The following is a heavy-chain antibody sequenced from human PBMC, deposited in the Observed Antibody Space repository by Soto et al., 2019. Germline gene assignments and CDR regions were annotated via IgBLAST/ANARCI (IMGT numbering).Heavy chain of an antibody. Sequence: GGSLRLSCAASGFTFSTYTMNWVRQAPGKGLEWVSSISSSSYTYYADSVKGRFTISRDNAKNSLYLQMNSLRAEDTAVYYCAREITGYGSLTYFDYWGQGTLVTVSS. CDR1: GFTFSTYT. J-gene: IGHJ4*02. CDR2: ISSSSYT. V-gene: IGHV3-21*01. D-gene: IGHD3-10*01. CDR3: AREITGYGSLTYFDY.